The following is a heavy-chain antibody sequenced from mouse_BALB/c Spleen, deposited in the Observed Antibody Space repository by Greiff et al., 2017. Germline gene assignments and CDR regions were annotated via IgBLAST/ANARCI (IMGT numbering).Heavy chain of an antibody. CDR3: ARHGPTMIKGDYAMDY. Sequence: EVMLVESGGGLVQPGGSLKLSCAASGFTFSSYTMSWVRQTPEKRLEWVAYISNGGGSTYYPDTVKGRFTISRDNAKNTLYLQMSSLKSEDTAMYYCARHGPTMIKGDYAMDYWGQGTSVTVSS. V-gene: IGHV5-12-2*01. CDR1: GFTFSSYT. D-gene: IGHD2-4*01. J-gene: IGHJ4*01. CDR2: ISNGGGST.